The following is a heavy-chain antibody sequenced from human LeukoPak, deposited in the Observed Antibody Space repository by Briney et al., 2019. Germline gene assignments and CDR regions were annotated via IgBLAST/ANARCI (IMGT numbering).Heavy chain of an antibody. CDR3: ARVGMVKGDAFDI. D-gene: IGHD5-18*01. V-gene: IGHV4-59*01. J-gene: IGHJ3*02. CDR2: IYYSGST. Sequence: NPSETLSLTCTVSGGSISSYYWSRIRQPPGKGLEWIGYIYYSGSTNYNPSLKSRVTISVDTSKNQFSLKLSSVTAADTAVYYCARVGMVKGDAFDIWGQGTMVTVSS. CDR1: GGSISSYY.